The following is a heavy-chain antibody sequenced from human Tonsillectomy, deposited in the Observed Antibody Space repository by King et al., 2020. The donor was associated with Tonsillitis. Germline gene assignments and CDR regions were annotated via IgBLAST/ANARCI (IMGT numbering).Heavy chain of an antibody. CDR3: VISYDFWSGYGALDY. CDR2: ISYDGSKE. V-gene: IGHV3-30*04. D-gene: IGHD3-3*01. Sequence: QVQLVESGGGVVQPGRSLGLSCSASGFTFSSYPIHWVRQAPGKGLEWVTVISYDGSKEHYADSVKGRFTISRDNSKNIVYLQMNSLRAEDTAVYYCVISYDFWSGYGALDYWGQGTLVTVSS. J-gene: IGHJ4*02. CDR1: GFTFSSYP.